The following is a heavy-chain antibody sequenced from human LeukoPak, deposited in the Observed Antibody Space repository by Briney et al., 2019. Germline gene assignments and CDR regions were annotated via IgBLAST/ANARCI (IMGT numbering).Heavy chain of an antibody. CDR3: VRGGLMGATDY. CDR2: INGDGSTT. V-gene: IGHV3-74*01. CDR1: GFSFSGYW. J-gene: IGHJ4*02. Sequence: PGGSLRLSCAASGFSFSGYWMHWVRQAPGKGLVWVSYINGDGSTTNHADFAEGRFTISRDNAKNTLYLQMNSLRVEDTAVYYCVRGGLMGATDYWGQGTLVTVSS. D-gene: IGHD1-26*01.